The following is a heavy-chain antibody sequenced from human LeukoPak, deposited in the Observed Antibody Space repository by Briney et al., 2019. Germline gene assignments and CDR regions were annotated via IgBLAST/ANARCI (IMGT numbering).Heavy chain of an antibody. V-gene: IGHV4-59*08. Sequence: SETLSLTCTVPGGSISSYYWSWIRQPPRKGLEWIAYMSNSGSTYYNPSLKSPVAISLDTSNNQFSLRLGSVTAADTAVYYCARWRYSSSSGWFDTWGQGTLVTVPS. CDR3: ARWRYSSSSGWFDT. J-gene: IGHJ5*02. D-gene: IGHD6-6*01. CDR1: GGSISSYY. CDR2: MSNSGST.